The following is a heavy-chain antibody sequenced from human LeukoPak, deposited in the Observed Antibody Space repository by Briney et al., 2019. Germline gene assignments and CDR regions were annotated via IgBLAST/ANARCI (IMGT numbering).Heavy chain of an antibody. CDR3: ARVHYYDSSGYWWFDP. D-gene: IGHD3-22*01. V-gene: IGHV1-8*01. CDR1: GYTFTSYD. CDR2: MNPNSGNT. Sequence: EASVTVSCKASGYTFTSYDINWVRQAPGQGLEWMGWMNPNSGNTGYAQKFQGRVTMTRNTSISTAYMELSSLRSEDTAVYYCARVHYYDSSGYWWFDPWGQGTLVTVSS. J-gene: IGHJ5*02.